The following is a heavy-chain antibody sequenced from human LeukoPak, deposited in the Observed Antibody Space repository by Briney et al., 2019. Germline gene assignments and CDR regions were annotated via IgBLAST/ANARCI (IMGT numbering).Heavy chain of an antibody. CDR2: ISSSSTI. D-gene: IGHD1-26*01. J-gene: IGHJ4*02. V-gene: IGHV3-48*02. CDR3: ARAGAWEALNC. CDR1: GFTFSTYN. Sequence: EGSLRLSCAASGFTFSTYNMNWVRQAPGKGLEWVSYISSSSTIYYADYVQGRFTVSRDNAKNSLYLQMNSLRDEDTAVYYCARAGAWEALNCWGQGTLVTVSS.